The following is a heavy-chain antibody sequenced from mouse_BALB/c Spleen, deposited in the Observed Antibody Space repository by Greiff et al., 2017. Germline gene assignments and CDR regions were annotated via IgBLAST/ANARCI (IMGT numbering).Heavy chain of an antibody. CDR1: GYSFTGYY. CDR2: INPYNGAT. D-gene: IGHD1-1*01. V-gene: IGHV1-42*01. J-gene: IGHJ4*01. Sequence: EVQLQQSGPELVKPGASVKISCKASGYSFTGYYMHWVKQSHVKSLEWIGRINPYNGATSYNQNFKDKATLTADKSSSTAYMQLSSLTSEDSAVYYCARYDGLYYYAMDYWGQGTSVTVSS. CDR3: ARYDGLYYYAMDY.